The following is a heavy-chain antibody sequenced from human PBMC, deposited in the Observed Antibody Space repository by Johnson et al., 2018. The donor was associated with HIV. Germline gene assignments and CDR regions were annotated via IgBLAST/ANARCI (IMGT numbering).Heavy chain of an antibody. D-gene: IGHD2-2*01. Sequence: VQLVESGGGVDQPGRSLRLSCAASGFTFSSYGMSWVRQAPGKGLEWVSGINWNRGSTGYADSVKGRFTISRDNAKNSLYLQMNSLRAEDTALYYCAREGMGGDIVVVPAARGAFDIWGQGTMVTVSS. CDR1: GFTFSSYG. J-gene: IGHJ3*02. CDR3: AREGMGGDIVVVPAARGAFDI. CDR2: INWNRGST. V-gene: IGHV3-20*04.